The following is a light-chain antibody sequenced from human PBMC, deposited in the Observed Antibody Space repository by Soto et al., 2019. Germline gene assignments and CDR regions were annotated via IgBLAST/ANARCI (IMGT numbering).Light chain of an antibody. J-gene: IGLJ1*01. CDR1: SRDIGAYNY. Sequence: QSVLTQPASVSGSPGQSITISCTGTSRDIGAYNYVSWYLQHPGKAPKLMIYEVVNRPSGISNRFSGSKSGNTASLTISGLQAEDEADYSCCSYADGRIYVFGTGTKVTVL. CDR3: CSYADGRIYV. CDR2: EVV. V-gene: IGLV2-14*01.